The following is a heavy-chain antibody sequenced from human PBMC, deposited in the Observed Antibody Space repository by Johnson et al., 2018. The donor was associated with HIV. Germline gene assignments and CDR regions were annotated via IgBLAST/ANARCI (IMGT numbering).Heavy chain of an antibody. Sequence: VQLVESGGGVVQPGRSLRLSCAASGFTFSSYAMHWVRQAPGKGLEWVAVISYDGSNKYHADSVKGRFTISRDNSKNTLYLQMNSLRADDTAVYYCAKLIRQWLVGHDAFDIWGQGTMVTVSS. J-gene: IGHJ3*02. D-gene: IGHD6-19*01. CDR2: ISYDGSNK. CDR3: AKLIRQWLVGHDAFDI. CDR1: GFTFSSYA. V-gene: IGHV3-30-3*02.